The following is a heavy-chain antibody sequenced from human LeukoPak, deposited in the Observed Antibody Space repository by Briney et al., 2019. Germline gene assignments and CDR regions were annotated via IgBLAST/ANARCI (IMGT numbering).Heavy chain of an antibody. CDR1: GGSISSFY. J-gene: IGHJ3*02. D-gene: IGHD3-9*01. Sequence: SETLSLTCTVSGGSISSFYWSWIRQPPGKGLEWIGYIYNSGSTNYNASLKSRVTISVDTSKNQFSLKLSSVTAADTAVYYYARTNYDILTGSPNDGFDIWGQGTMVTVSS. CDR2: IYNSGST. V-gene: IGHV4-59*01. CDR3: ARTNYDILTGSPNDGFDI.